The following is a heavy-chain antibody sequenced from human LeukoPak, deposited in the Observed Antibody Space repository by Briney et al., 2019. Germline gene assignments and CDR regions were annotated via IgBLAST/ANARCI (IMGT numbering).Heavy chain of an antibody. CDR1: GFTFSGYW. D-gene: IGHD2-15*01. CDR3: ARTFAAAHIDY. CDR2: IKSDGSST. Sequence: GGSLRLSCAASGFTFSGYWMHWVRQAPGKGLVWVSRIKSDGSSTTYADSVKGRFTISRDNAKNTLYLEMNNLRAEDTAVYYCARTFAAAHIDYWGQGTLVTVSS. V-gene: IGHV3-74*01. J-gene: IGHJ4*02.